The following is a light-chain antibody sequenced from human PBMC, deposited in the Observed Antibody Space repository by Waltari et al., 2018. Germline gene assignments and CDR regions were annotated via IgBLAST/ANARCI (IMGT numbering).Light chain of an antibody. CDR2: DVT. J-gene: IGLJ1*01. CDR1: ISDVGGYNY. Sequence: QSALTQTVSVSGSPGPSHTISCTGTISDVGGYNYVAWYQQHPGKAPKLLIYDVTNRPSGVSTRFSGSKSGNTASLTISGLQAEDEADYHCSSFTSSSTLVFGTGTKVTVL. CDR3: SSFTSSSTLV. V-gene: IGLV2-14*03.